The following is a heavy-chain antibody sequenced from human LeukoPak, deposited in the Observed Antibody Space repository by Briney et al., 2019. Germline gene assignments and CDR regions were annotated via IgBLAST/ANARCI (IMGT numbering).Heavy chain of an antibody. CDR3: AKAFQRGWERDAFAF. Sequence: GGSLTLSCAASGFTFSSYSMSWVRQPAGRGLEWVSLISSSGETTNYAGSVRGRLTISRDNSKHTLYIQMNRLGADDTAVYYCAKAFQRGWERDAFAFWGQGTLGTVSS. V-gene: IGHV3-23*01. CDR1: GFTFSSYS. J-gene: IGHJ3*01. CDR2: ISSSGETT. D-gene: IGHD1-26*01.